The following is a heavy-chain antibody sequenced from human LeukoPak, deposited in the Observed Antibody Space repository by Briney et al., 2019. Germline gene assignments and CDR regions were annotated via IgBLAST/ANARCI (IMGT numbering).Heavy chain of an antibody. CDR2: ISYDESNK. CDR1: GFSFSDYG. D-gene: IGHD4-17*01. Sequence: GGSLRLSCTASGFSFSDYGMHWVRQAPGKGLEWVAVISYDESNKYYAESVKGRFTISRDNFKNTQYLQMNSLRAEDTAVYCCAKDGSTVTTPDSWGQGTLVTVSS. V-gene: IGHV3-30*18. J-gene: IGHJ4*02. CDR3: AKDGSTVTTPDS.